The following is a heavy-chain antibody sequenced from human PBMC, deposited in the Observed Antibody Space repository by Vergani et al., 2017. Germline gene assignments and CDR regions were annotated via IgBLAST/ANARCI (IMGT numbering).Heavy chain of an antibody. Sequence: EVQLVESGGGLVQPGGSLRLSCAASGFTFSSYWMSWVRQAPGKGLEWVANIKQDGSGKYYVDSVKGRFTISRDNAKNSLYLQMNSLRAEDTAVYYCARVHYDFWSGYYRDYWGQGTLVTVSS. V-gene: IGHV3-7*03. J-gene: IGHJ4*02. CDR1: GFTFSSYW. D-gene: IGHD3-3*01. CDR3: ARVHYDFWSGYYRDY. CDR2: IKQDGSGK.